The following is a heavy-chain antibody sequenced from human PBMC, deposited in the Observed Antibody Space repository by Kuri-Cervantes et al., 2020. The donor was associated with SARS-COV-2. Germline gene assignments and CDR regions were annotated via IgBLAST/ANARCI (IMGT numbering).Heavy chain of an antibody. Sequence: SETLSLTCTVSGGSISSNINFWGWIRQPPGKGLEWIGYIYYSGSTNYNPSLKSRVTISVDTSKNQFSLKLSSVTAADTAVYYCARESKDIVVAYFDYWGQGTLVTVSS. CDR2: IYYSGST. CDR3: ARESKDIVVAYFDY. J-gene: IGHJ4*02. V-gene: IGHV4-61*01. CDR1: GGSISSNINF. D-gene: IGHD2-2*01.